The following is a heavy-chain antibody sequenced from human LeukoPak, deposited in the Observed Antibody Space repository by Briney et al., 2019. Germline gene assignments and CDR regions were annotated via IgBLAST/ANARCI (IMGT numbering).Heavy chain of an antibody. J-gene: IGHJ4*02. Sequence: ETPPLTRTFSVGSISSYYWSWIRQPPSKGLEWIGYIYYSGSTNYNPSLKSRVTISVDTSKNQFSLKLSSVTAADTAVYYCARLRRSYYASYYFDYWGQGTLVTVSS. CDR2: IYYSGST. CDR1: VGSISSYY. CDR3: ARLRRSYYASYYFDY. V-gene: IGHV4-59*08. D-gene: IGHD1-26*01.